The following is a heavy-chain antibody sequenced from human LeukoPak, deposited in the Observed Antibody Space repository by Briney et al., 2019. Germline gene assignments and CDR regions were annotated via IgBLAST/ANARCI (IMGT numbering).Heavy chain of an antibody. D-gene: IGHD2-2*01. V-gene: IGHV3-30-3*01. CDR2: ISYDGSNK. CDR1: GFTFSSYA. Sequence: SGGSLRLSCAASGFTFSSYAMHWVRQAPGKGLEWVAVISYDGSNKYYADSVKGRFTISRDNSKNTLYLQMNSLRAEDTAVYYCATMPGRRYVNLDYWGQGTLVTVSS. CDR3: ATMPGRRYVNLDY. J-gene: IGHJ4*02.